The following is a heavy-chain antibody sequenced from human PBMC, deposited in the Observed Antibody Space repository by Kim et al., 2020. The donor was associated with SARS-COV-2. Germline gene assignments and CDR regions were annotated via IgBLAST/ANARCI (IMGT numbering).Heavy chain of an antibody. CDR3: ARTHSGSYSDYFDY. J-gene: IGHJ4*02. V-gene: IGHV3-30-3*01. Sequence: GGSLRLSCAASGFTFSSYAMHWVRQAPGKGLEWVAVISYDGSNKYYADSVKGRFTISRDNSKNTLYLQMNSLRAEDTAVYYCARTHSGSYSDYFDYWGQGTLVTVSS. D-gene: IGHD1-26*01. CDR1: GFTFSSYA. CDR2: ISYDGSNK.